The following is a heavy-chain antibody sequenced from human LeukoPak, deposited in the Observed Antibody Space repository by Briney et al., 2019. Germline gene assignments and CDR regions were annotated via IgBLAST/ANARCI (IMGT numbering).Heavy chain of an antibody. Sequence: PGGSLRLSCAASGFTFSSYGMHWVRQAPGKGLEWVAVISYDGSNKYYADSVKGRFTISRDNSKNTLYLQMNSLRAEDTAVYYCAKQSCRLGGDCYFIFDYWGQGTLVTVSS. D-gene: IGHD2-21*02. CDR3: AKQSCRLGGDCYFIFDY. J-gene: IGHJ4*02. CDR2: ISYDGSNK. V-gene: IGHV3-30*18. CDR1: GFTFSSYG.